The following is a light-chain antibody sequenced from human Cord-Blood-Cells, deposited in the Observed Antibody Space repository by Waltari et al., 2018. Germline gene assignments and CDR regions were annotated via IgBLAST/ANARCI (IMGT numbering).Light chain of an antibody. Sequence: IVMTQSPATLSVSPGERATLSCRASQSVSSNLAWYQQKPGQTPRLLIYGASTRATGIPASFSGSGSGTEFTLTISSLQSEGFAVYYCQQYNNWPPWTYGQWTKVEIK. J-gene: IGKJ1*01. V-gene: IGKV3-15*01. CDR2: GAS. CDR1: QSVSSN. CDR3: QQYNNWPPWT.